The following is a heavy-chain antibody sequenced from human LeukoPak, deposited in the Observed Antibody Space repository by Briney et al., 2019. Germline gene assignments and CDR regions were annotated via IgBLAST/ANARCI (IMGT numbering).Heavy chain of an antibody. Sequence: ASVTVSCQASGGTFSSYAISWVRQAPGQELEWMGRIIPIFGIANYAQKFQGRVTITADKSTSTAYMELSSLRSEDTAVYYCARDGGSSYYYYGMDVWGQGTTVTVSS. CDR1: GGTFSSYA. CDR3: ARDGGSSYYYYGMDV. V-gene: IGHV1-69*04. J-gene: IGHJ6*02. D-gene: IGHD6-6*01. CDR2: IIPIFGIA.